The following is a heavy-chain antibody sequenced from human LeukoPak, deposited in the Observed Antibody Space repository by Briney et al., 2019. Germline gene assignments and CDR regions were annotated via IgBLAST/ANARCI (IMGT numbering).Heavy chain of an antibody. Sequence: SETLSLTCTVSGGSISSSSYYWGWIRQPPGKGLEWIGSIYYSGSTYYNPSLKSRVTISVDTSKNQFSLKLSSVTAADTAVYYCARDHYDSSGPDAFDIWGQGTMVTVSS. CDR3: ARDHYDSSGPDAFDI. J-gene: IGHJ3*02. V-gene: IGHV4-39*07. CDR1: GGSISSSSYY. CDR2: IYYSGST. D-gene: IGHD3-22*01.